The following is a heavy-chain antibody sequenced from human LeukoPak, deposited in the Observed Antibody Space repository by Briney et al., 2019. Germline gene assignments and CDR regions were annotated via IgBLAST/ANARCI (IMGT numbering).Heavy chain of an antibody. V-gene: IGHV1-69*01. Sequence: GGSLRLSCAASGFTFTNYDINWVRQAPGQGLEWMGGIIPIFGTANYAQKFQGRVTITADESTSTAYMELSSLRSEDTAVYYCARDRNWFDPWGQGTLVTVSS. CDR2: IIPIFGTA. J-gene: IGHJ5*02. CDR1: GFTFTNYD. CDR3: ARDRNWFDP.